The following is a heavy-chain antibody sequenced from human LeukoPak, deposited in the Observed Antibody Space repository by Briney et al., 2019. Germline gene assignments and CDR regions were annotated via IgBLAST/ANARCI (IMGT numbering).Heavy chain of an antibody. CDR2: IKQDGSEK. J-gene: IGHJ6*03. CDR3: AREEWELRYYMDV. CDR1: GFTFSSYW. Sequence: PGGSLRLSCVASGFTFSSYWMSWVRQAPGKGLEWVANIKQDGSEKYYVDSVKGRFTISRDNAKNSLYLQMNSLRAEDTAVYYCAREEWELRYYMDVWGKGTTVTVSS. D-gene: IGHD1-26*01. V-gene: IGHV3-7*01.